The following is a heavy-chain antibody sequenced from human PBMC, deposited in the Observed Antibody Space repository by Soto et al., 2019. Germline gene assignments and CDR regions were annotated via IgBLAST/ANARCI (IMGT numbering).Heavy chain of an antibody. CDR3: ARDRYSYYDFWSGSLPYYYFGMDV. Sequence: PGGSLRLSCAVSGFTFSSYGMHWVRQAPGKGLEWVANIKQDGSEKYYVDSVKGRFTISRDNAKNSLYLQMNSLRAEDTALYYCARDRYSYYDFWSGSLPYYYFGMDVWGQGTTVTVSS. J-gene: IGHJ6*02. CDR2: IKQDGSEK. CDR1: GFTFSSYG. D-gene: IGHD3-3*01. V-gene: IGHV3-7*01.